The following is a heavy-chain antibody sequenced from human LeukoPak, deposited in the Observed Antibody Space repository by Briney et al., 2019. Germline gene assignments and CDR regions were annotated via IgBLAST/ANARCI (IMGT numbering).Heavy chain of an antibody. V-gene: IGHV4-59*12. CDR1: GGSISSYY. Sequence: SETLSLTCTVSGGSISSYYWSWIRQPPGKGLEWMGYIYYSGSTNYNPSLKSRVTISVDTSKNQFSLKLSSVTAADTAVYYCARGDYGGNADPNQGGRRVYYFDYWGQGTLVTVSS. D-gene: IGHD4-23*01. CDR2: IYYSGST. J-gene: IGHJ4*02. CDR3: ARGDYGGNADPNQGGRRVYYFDY.